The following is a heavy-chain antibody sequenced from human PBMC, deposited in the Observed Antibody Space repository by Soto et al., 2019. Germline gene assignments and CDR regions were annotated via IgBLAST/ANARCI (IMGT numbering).Heavy chain of an antibody. J-gene: IGHJ5*02. Sequence: SETLSLTCTVSGGSINYYFWSWIRQPPGKGLEWIGEINHSGSTNYNPSLKSRVTISVDTSKNQFSLKLSSVTAADTAVYYCARGIIAAAGTRSTRTNANWFDPWGQGTLVTVSS. D-gene: IGHD6-13*01. CDR3: ARGIIAAAGTRSTRTNANWFDP. CDR2: INHSGST. V-gene: IGHV4-34*01. CDR1: GGSINYYF.